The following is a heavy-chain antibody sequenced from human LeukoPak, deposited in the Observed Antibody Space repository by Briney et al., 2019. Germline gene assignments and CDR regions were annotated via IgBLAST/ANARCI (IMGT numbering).Heavy chain of an antibody. J-gene: IGHJ6*02. D-gene: IGHD3-22*01. CDR3: ARDRTYYYESREDYYYYGMDV. V-gene: IGHV3-74*01. CDR2: INSDGSST. Sequence: PGGSLRLSCAASGFTFSSNWMHWVRQAPGKGLVWVSRINSDGSSTSYADSVKGRFTISRDNAKNTLYLQMNSLRAEDTAVYYCARDRTYYYESREDYYYYGMDVWGQGTTVTVSS. CDR1: GFTFSSNW.